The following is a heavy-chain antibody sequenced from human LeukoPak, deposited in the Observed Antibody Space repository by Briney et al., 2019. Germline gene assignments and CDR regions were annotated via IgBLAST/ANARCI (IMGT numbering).Heavy chain of an antibody. D-gene: IGHD4-23*01. CDR3: ARGYGGNAEYFQH. V-gene: IGHV4-59*12. CDR1: GFDFSTYA. Sequence: GSLRLSCAASGFDFSTYAINWVRQAPGKGLEWIGYIYYSGSTNYNPSLKSRVTISVDKSKNQFSLKLSSVTAADTAVYYCARGYGGNAEYFQHWGQGTLVTVSS. CDR2: IYYSGST. J-gene: IGHJ1*01.